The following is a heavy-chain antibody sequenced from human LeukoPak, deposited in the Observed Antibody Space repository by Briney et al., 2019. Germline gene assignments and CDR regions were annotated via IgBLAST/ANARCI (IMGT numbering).Heavy chain of an antibody. V-gene: IGHV3-48*02. D-gene: IGHD6-19*01. CDR1: GFTFSSYS. Sequence: GGSLRLSCAASGFTFSSYSMNWVRQAPGKGLEWVSYISSSSSSIYYADSVKGRFTISRDNAKYSLYLQMNSLRDEDTAVYYCAGVGSSGWYAYYWGQGTLVTVSS. CDR2: ISSSSSSI. J-gene: IGHJ4*02. CDR3: AGVGSSGWYAYY.